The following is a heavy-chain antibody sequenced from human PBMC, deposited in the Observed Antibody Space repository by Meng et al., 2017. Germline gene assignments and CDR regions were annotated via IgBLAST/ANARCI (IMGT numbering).Heavy chain of an antibody. CDR2: IYYSGST. Sequence: GSLRLSCTVSGGSISSSSYYWGWIRQPPGKGLEWIGSIYYSGSTYYNPSLKSRVTISVDTSKNQFSQKLSSVTAADTAVYYCARDCINRGPATGTIDYWGQGTLVTVSS. J-gene: IGHJ4*02. V-gene: IGHV4-39*07. D-gene: IGHD1-1*01. CDR1: GGSISSSSYY. CDR3: ARDCINRGPATGTIDY.